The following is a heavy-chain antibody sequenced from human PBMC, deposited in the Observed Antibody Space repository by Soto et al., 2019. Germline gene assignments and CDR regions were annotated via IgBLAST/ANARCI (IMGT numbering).Heavy chain of an antibody. V-gene: IGHV1-18*01. CDR3: ARGRDDGSRSSAEYFQH. Sequence: QVHLVQSGTEVKKPGTSVKVSCKASGYTFTNYATNWVRQAPGQGLEWMGWISAYNGNTNYAQNLQGRVTMTTDTSTSTAYMELRSLRSDDTAVYYCARGRDDGSRSSAEYFQHWGRGTLVTVSS. CDR2: ISAYNGNT. CDR1: GYTFTNYA. D-gene: IGHD6-13*01. J-gene: IGHJ1*01.